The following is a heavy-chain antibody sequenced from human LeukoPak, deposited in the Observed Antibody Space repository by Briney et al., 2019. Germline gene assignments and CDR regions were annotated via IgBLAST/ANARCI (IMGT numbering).Heavy chain of an antibody. CDR2: IKPDGSEK. CDR1: GVTFRNYW. J-gene: IGHJ4*02. D-gene: IGHD1-7*01. V-gene: IGHV3-7*04. CDR3: ARVVGTDEGADY. Sequence: GGSLRLSCAASGVTFRNYWMSWVRQAPGKGLEWVANIKPDGSEKRYVDSVKGRFTISRDNAKNSLYLQMNSLRAEDTAVYYCARVVGTDEGADYWGQGTLVTVSS.